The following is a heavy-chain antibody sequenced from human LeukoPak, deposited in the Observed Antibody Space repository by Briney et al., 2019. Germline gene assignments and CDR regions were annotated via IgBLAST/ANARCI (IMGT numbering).Heavy chain of an antibody. CDR2: IYPGDSDP. D-gene: IGHD2-2*02. V-gene: IGHV5-51*01. CDR3: ARDIVVVPAAINYFDY. J-gene: IGHJ4*02. Sequence: GESLKISCKGSGYSFTSYWIGWVRQMPGKGLEWMGIIYPGDSDPRYSPSFQGQVTISADKSISTAYLQWSSLKASDTAMYYCARDIVVVPAAINYFDYWGQGTLVTVSS. CDR1: GYSFTSYW.